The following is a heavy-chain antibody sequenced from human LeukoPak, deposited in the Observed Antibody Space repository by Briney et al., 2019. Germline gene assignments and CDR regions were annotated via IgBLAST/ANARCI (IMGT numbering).Heavy chain of an antibody. J-gene: IGHJ4*02. D-gene: IGHD6-19*01. CDR1: AFTLSSYW. Sequence: GGSLRLSCAASAFTLSSYWMSWVRQAPGKGPEWVASIKADGSEKYYVDSVKGRFTISRDNAQNSLYLQMNSLRAEDTAVYYCARGRVAVAYWGQGTLVTVSS. V-gene: IGHV3-7*04. CDR2: IKADGSEK. CDR3: ARGRVAVAY.